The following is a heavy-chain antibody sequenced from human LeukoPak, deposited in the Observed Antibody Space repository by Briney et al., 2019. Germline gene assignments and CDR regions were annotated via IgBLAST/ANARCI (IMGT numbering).Heavy chain of an antibody. V-gene: IGHV1-18*01. CDR3: ARLPNLEIWFDP. D-gene: IGHD5-24*01. Sequence: ASVKVSCKASGYTFTSYGISWVRQAPGQGLEWTGWISAYNGNTNYAQKLQGRVTMTTDTSTSTAYMELRSLRSDDTAVYYCARLPNLEIWFDPWGQGTLVTVSS. J-gene: IGHJ5*02. CDR2: ISAYNGNT. CDR1: GYTFTSYG.